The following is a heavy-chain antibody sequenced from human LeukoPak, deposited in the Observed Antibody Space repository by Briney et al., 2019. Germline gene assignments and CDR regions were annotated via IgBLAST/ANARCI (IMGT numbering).Heavy chain of an antibody. J-gene: IGHJ4*02. Sequence: GGSLRLSCAASGFTFNNYNMNWVRQAPGKGLEWVSFISFSTTTIYYADSVKGRFTISRDNSKNTLYLQMNSLRAEDTAVYYCARADSSGWYVFGYWGQGTLVTVSS. CDR2: ISFSTTTI. CDR1: GFTFNNYN. CDR3: ARADSSGWYVFGY. D-gene: IGHD6-19*01. V-gene: IGHV3-48*01.